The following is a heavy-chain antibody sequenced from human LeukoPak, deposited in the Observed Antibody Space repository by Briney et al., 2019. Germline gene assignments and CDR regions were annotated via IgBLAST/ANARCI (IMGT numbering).Heavy chain of an antibody. CDR2: INWNGGST. V-gene: IGHV3-20*04. CDR1: GFTFDDYG. D-gene: IGHD4-11*01. J-gene: IGHJ5*02. CDR3: ARGLDYSNANWFDP. Sequence: GGSLRLSCAASGFTFDDYGMSWVRQAPGKGLEWVSGINWNGGSTGYADSGKGRFTISRDNAKNSLYLQMNSLRAEDTALYYCARGLDYSNANWFDPWGQGTLVTVSS.